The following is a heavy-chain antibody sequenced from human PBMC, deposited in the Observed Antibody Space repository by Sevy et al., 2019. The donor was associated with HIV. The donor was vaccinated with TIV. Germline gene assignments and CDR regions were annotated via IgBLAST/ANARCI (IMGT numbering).Heavy chain of an antibody. CDR2: FTGGGDNT. Sequence: GGSLRLSCAASGFPLSSYGMSWVRQAPGKGLEWVSSFTGGGDNTYAGSVKGRFAIYRDNSKNKLFLQMDSLRAEDTALYFCGKPVTATELWDCWGQGTLVTVSS. CDR1: GFPLSSYG. J-gene: IGHJ4*02. D-gene: IGHD2-21*02. V-gene: IGHV3-23*01. CDR3: GKPVTATELWDC.